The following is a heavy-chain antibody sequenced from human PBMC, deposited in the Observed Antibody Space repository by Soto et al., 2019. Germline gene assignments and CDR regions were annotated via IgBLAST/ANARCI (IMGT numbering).Heavy chain of an antibody. J-gene: IGHJ5*02. CDR2: IYYSGST. D-gene: IGHD2-15*01. Sequence: SETLSLTCTVSGGSISSGGYYWSWIRQHPGKGLEWIGYIYYSGSTYYNPSLKSRVTISVDTSKNQFSLKLSSVTAADTAVYYCAPSSGGSWYNWFAPWGQGTLVTVSS. CDR3: APSSGGSWYNWFAP. V-gene: IGHV4-31*03. CDR1: GGSISSGGYY.